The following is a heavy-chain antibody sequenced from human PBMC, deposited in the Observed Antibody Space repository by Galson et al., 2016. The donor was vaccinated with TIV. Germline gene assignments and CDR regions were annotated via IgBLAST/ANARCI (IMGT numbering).Heavy chain of an antibody. CDR2: IIPILNIA. CDR1: GDTFSNYA. J-gene: IGHJ4*02. Sequence: SVKVSCKASGDTFSNYAISWVRQAPGQGLEWMGRIIPILNIANYAQEFQGRVTITADESTSTVYMELNSLRSDDTAVYYCARGPAENYWGQGTLVTVSS. CDR3: ARGPAENY. V-gene: IGHV1-69*04.